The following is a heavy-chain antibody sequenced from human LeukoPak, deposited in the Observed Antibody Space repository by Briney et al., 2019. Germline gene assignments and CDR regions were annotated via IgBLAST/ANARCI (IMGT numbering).Heavy chain of an antibody. D-gene: IGHD2-21*02. Sequence: SETLSLTCTVSGGSISSYYWRWIRQPAGKGLEWIGRIYTSGSTNYNPSLKSRVTMSVDTSKNQFSLKLSSVTAADTAVYYCARGCGGDCYSRDTYYFDYWGQGTLVTVSS. CDR3: ARGCGGDCYSRDTYYFDY. V-gene: IGHV4-4*07. CDR2: IYTSGST. J-gene: IGHJ4*02. CDR1: GGSISSYY.